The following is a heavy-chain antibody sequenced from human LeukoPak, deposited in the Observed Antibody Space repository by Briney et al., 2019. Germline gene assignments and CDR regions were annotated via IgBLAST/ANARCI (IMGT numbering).Heavy chain of an antibody. CDR3: ARDFLNAIDI. V-gene: IGHV3-21*01. CDR2: ISSSSTYI. Sequence: GGSLRLSCAASGFTFSSYTMNWVRQALGQGLEWVSSISSSSTYIYYADSVKGRFIISRDNAKNSLYLQMNSLRAEDTAVFYCARDFLNAIDIWGQGTMVTVSS. CDR1: GFTFSSYT. J-gene: IGHJ3*02. D-gene: IGHD2/OR15-2a*01.